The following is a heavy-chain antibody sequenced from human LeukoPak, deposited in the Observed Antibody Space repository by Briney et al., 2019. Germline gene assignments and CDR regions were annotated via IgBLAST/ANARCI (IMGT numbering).Heavy chain of an antibody. D-gene: IGHD4-17*01. CDR3: ARDPRAYGEGLFDY. V-gene: IGHV3-30-3*01. CDR2: ISYDGSNK. CDR1: GFTFSSYA. J-gene: IGHJ4*02. Sequence: PGGSLRLSCAASGFTFSSYAMHWVRQAPGKGLEWVAVISYDGSNKYYADSVKGRFTISRDNSKTTLYLQMNSLRAEDTAVYYCARDPRAYGEGLFDYWGQGTLVTVSS.